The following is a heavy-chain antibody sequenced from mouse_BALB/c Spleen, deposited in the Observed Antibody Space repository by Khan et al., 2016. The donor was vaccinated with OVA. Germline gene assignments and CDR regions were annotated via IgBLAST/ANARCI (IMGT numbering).Heavy chain of an antibody. CDR2: IIPSNDYT. Sequence: VQLQQSGAELARPGASVKMSCKASGYTFTTYTIHWVKQRPGQGLEWIGYIIPSNDYTNYNQKFKDRATLTADKSSSTAYMQLSSLTSEDCAVYYCVREGAYYRSDGWFAYWGQGTLVTVSA. J-gene: IGHJ3*01. CDR1: GYTFTTYT. V-gene: IGHV1-4*01. D-gene: IGHD2-14*01. CDR3: VREGAYYRSDGWFAY.